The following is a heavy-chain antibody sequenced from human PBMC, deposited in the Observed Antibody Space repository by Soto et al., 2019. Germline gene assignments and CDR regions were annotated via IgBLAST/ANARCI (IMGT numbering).Heavy chain of an antibody. Sequence: QLQLQESGSGLVKPSQTLSLTCAVSGGSISSGGYSWSWIRQPPGKGLEWIGYIYHSGSTYYNPSLKSRVTISVDRSKNQFSLKLSSVTAADTAVYYCARAGDYGDYVRRAFDIWGQGTMVTVSS. CDR3: ARAGDYGDYVRRAFDI. V-gene: IGHV4-30-2*01. CDR2: IYHSGST. CDR1: GGSISSGGYS. D-gene: IGHD4-17*01. J-gene: IGHJ3*02.